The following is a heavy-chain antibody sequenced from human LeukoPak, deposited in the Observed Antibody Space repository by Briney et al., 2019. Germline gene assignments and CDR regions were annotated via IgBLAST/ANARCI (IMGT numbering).Heavy chain of an antibody. CDR1: GFTLSSYA. CDR2: ISDTGNT. CDR3: AKDGATYYYDSSGYYELKDFDY. J-gene: IGHJ4*02. D-gene: IGHD3-22*01. Sequence: QAGGSLRLSCAASGFTLSSYAMSWVRQAPGKGLEWVSAISDTGNTYHADSVKGRFTISRDNSKNTLYLQMNSLRAEDTAVYYCAKDGATYYYDSSGYYELKDFDYWGQGTLVTVSS. V-gene: IGHV3-23*01.